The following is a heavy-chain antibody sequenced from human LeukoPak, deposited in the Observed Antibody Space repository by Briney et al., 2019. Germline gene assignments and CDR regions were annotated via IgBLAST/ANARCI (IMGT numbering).Heavy chain of an antibody. Sequence: GGSLRLSCAASGFTFSSYAMHWVRQAPGKGLEWVAVISYDGSNKYYADSVKGRFIISRDTCKNTVYLQMNSLRVEDTAVYFCAKRGIVIRAVIIIGFHKEAYYFDYWGQGILVTVSS. J-gene: IGHJ4*02. V-gene: IGHV3-30*04. CDR2: ISYDGSNK. CDR3: AKRGIVIRAVIIIGFHKEAYYFDY. CDR1: GFTFSSYA. D-gene: IGHD3-10*01.